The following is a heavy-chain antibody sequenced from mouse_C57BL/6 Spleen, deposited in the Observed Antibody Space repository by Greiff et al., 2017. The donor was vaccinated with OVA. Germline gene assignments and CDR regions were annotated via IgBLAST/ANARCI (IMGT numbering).Heavy chain of an antibody. CDR3: ARVGLPQAMDY. CDR2: INPDGSST. J-gene: IGHJ4*01. V-gene: IGHV5-16*01. D-gene: IGHD2-2*01. Sequence: EVMLVESEGGLVQPGSSMKLSCTASGFTFSDYYMAWVRQVPEKGLEWVANINPDGSSTYYLDTLKSRFIISRDNAKNILYLQMSSLKSEDTATYYCARVGLPQAMDYWGQGTSVTVSS. CDR1: GFTFSDYY.